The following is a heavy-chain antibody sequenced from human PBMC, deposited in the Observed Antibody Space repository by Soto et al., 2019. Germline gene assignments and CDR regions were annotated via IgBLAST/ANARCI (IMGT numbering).Heavy chain of an antibody. V-gene: IGHV4-34*01. Sequence: SETLSLTCAVYGGSFSGYYWSWIRQPPGRGLEWIGEINHSGSTNYNPSLKSRVTISVDTSKNQFSLKLSSVTAADTAVYYCARGTGLRLRGPLGYWGQGTLVTVSS. D-gene: IGHD5-12*01. CDR3: ARGTGLRLRGPLGY. J-gene: IGHJ4*02. CDR1: GGSFSGYY. CDR2: INHSGST.